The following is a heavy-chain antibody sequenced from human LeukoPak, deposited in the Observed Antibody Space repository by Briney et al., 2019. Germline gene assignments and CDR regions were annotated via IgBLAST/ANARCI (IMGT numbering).Heavy chain of an antibody. D-gene: IGHD1-26*01. J-gene: IGHJ6*03. CDR3: AKDRHGVGATNDYMDV. V-gene: IGHV3-23*01. CDR1: GLTFSSYA. Sequence: GGSLRLSCAASGLTFSSYAMSWVRQAPGKGLEWVSSISGSGSITSYADSVKGRFTISRDNSKNTLYLQMNSLRAEDTAVYYCAKDRHGVGATNDYMDVWGKGTTVTVSS. CDR2: ISGSGSIT.